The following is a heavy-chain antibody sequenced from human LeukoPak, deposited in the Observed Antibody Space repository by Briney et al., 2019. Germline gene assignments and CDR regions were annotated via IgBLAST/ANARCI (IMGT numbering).Heavy chain of an antibody. Sequence: SETLSLSCTSSGSSISSGSYYWSWIRQPARKGQEWICRIYTSGSNNYTPPLKSPVTISEATSKNQFSLKLSSVTAADTAVYYCASTLTYYYDSSGYPLDYWGQGTLVTVSS. D-gene: IGHD3-22*01. CDR2: IYTSGSN. CDR1: GSSISSGSYY. J-gene: IGHJ4*02. V-gene: IGHV4-61*02. CDR3: ASTLTYYYDSSGYPLDY.